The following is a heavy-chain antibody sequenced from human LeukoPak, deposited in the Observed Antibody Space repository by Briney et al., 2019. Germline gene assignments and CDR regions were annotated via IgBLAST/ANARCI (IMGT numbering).Heavy chain of an antibody. D-gene: IGHD3-3*01. Sequence: SETLSLTCAVYGGSFSGYYWSWIRQPPGKGLEWIGEINHSGSTNYNPSLKSRVTISVDISKNQFSLKLSSVTAADTAVYYCARLYDFWSGTRFDPWGQGTLVTVSS. J-gene: IGHJ5*02. CDR1: GGSFSGYY. CDR3: ARLYDFWSGTRFDP. CDR2: INHSGST. V-gene: IGHV4-34*01.